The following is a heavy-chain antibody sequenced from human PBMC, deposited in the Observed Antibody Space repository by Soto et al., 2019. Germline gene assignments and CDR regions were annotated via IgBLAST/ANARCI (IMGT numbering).Heavy chain of an antibody. CDR1: GYTFTSYA. CDR2: INPSGGST. J-gene: IGHJ6*02. V-gene: IGHV1-46*01. D-gene: IGHD3-10*01. Sequence: GASVKVSCKASGYTFTSYAMHWVRQAPGQRLEWMGWINPSGGSTSYAQKFQGRVTMTRDTSTSTVYMELSSLRSEDTAVYYCARGPLWFGESPDYYYGMDVWGQGTTVTVSS. CDR3: ARGPLWFGESPDYYYGMDV.